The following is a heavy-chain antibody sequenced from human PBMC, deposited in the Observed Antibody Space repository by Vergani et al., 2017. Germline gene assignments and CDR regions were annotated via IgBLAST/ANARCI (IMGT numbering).Heavy chain of an antibody. CDR1: GFTFSACP. V-gene: IGHV3-23*04. CDR2: ISARYPST. Sequence: EVQLVESGGGVIQPGGSVRLSCAASGFTFSACPMTWVRQAPGKGLEWVSAISARYPSTYYADSVKGRFTISRDNSKNTLYLQMNSLRAEDTAVYYCAKDVYYGSGLYYFDYWGQGTLVTVSS. D-gene: IGHD3-10*01. CDR3: AKDVYYGSGLYYFDY. J-gene: IGHJ4*02.